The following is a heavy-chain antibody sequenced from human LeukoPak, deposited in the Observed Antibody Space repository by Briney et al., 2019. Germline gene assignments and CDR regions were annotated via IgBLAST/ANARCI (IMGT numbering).Heavy chain of an antibody. J-gene: IGHJ3*02. D-gene: IGHD5-24*01. Sequence: PGGSLRLSCAAPGFTFSSYSMNWVRQAPGKGLEWVSSISSSSSYIYYADSLKGRFTISRDNAKNSLYLQMNSLRAEDTAVYYCARGRDGYNLVDAFDIWGQGIMVTVSS. CDR3: ARGRDGYNLVDAFDI. CDR2: ISSSSSYI. CDR1: GFTFSSYS. V-gene: IGHV3-21*01.